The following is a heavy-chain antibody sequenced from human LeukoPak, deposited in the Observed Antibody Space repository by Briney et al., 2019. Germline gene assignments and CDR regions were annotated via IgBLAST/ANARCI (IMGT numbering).Heavy chain of an antibody. J-gene: IGHJ4*02. CDR1: GGSISSGSYY. CDR2: IYTSGST. CDR3: ARDFRYSSSWYPAY. V-gene: IGHV4-61*02. D-gene: IGHD6-13*01. Sequence: PSETLSLTCTVSGGSISSGSYYWSWIRQPAGKGLEWIGRIYTSGSTNYNPSLKSRVTMSVDTSKNQFSLKLSSVTAADTAVYYCARDFRYSSSWYPAYWGQGTLVTVSS.